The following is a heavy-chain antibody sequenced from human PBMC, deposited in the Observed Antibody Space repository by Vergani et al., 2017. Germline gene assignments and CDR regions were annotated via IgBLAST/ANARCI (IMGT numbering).Heavy chain of an antibody. CDR3: ARVGDSSGMYYYYYMDV. J-gene: IGHJ6*03. CDR2: INHSGST. V-gene: IGHV4-34*01. D-gene: IGHD3-22*01. Sequence: QVQLQQWGAGLLKPSETLSLTCAVYGGSFSGYYWSWIRQPPGKGLEWIGEINHSGSTNYNPYLKSRITISVDTSKNQFSLKLSSVTAADTAVYYCARVGDSSGMYYYYYMDVWGKGTTVTVSS. CDR1: GGSFSGYY.